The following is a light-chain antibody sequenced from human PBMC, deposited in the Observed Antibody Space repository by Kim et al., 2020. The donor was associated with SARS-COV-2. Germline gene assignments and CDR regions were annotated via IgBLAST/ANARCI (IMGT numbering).Light chain of an antibody. CDR1: HNVDIS. J-gene: IGKJ4*01. V-gene: IGKV3-11*01. Sequence: PGEGATLSCRASHNVDISLAWYRHTPGQPPRLLIYDAAIRAAGIPDRFSGSGSGTDFTLTIGSLAPEDFAVYYCQQHGNWPPALSFGGGTKVDIK. CDR2: DAA. CDR3: QQHGNWPPALS.